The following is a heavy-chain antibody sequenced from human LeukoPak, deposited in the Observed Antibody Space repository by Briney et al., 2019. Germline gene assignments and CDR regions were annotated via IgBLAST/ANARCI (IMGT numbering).Heavy chain of an antibody. Sequence: ASVKVSCKASGYTFTSYGISWVRQAPGQGLEWMGGIIPIFGTANYAQKFQGRVTITADESTSTAYMELSSLRSEDTAVYYCASAVYSSSSAFDIWGQGTMVTVSS. J-gene: IGHJ3*02. CDR3: ASAVYSSSSAFDI. D-gene: IGHD6-6*01. CDR1: GYTFTSYG. CDR2: IIPIFGTA. V-gene: IGHV1-69*13.